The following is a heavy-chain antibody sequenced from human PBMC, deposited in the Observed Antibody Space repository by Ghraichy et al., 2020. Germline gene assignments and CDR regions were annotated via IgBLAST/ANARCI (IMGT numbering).Heavy chain of an antibody. CDR3: ARDRGSSSILRYYYYGMDV. D-gene: IGHD6-6*01. Sequence: GSLRLSCTVSGGSISSYYWSWIRQPPGKGLEWIGYIYYSGSTNYNPSLKSRVTISVDTSKNQFSLKLSSVTAADTAVYYCARDRGSSSILRYYYYGMDVWGQGTTVTVSS. V-gene: IGHV4-59*01. CDR2: IYYSGST. CDR1: GGSISSYY. J-gene: IGHJ6*02.